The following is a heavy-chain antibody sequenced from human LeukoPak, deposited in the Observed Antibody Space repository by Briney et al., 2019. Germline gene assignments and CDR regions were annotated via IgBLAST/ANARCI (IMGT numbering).Heavy chain of an antibody. CDR2: IYYSGST. D-gene: IGHD3-16*01. CDR1: GGSISSYY. V-gene: IGHV4-59*05. Sequence: SETLSLTCTVSGGSISSYYWSWIRQPPGKGLEWLGSIYYSGSTYYNPSLKSRVTISVDTSKNQFSLKLSSVTAADTAVYYCARQRPWGILAARNWFDPWGQGTLVTVSS. CDR3: ARQRPWGILAARNWFDP. J-gene: IGHJ5*02.